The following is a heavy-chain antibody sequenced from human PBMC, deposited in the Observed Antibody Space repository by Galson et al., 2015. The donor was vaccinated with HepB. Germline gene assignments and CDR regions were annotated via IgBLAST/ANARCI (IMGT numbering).Heavy chain of an antibody. D-gene: IGHD6-19*01. CDR2: IKSKTDGGTT. CDR1: GFTFSNAW. J-gene: IGHJ5*02. CDR3: TTDLVSVAGLNWFDP. V-gene: IGHV3-15*01. Sequence: SLRLSCAASGFTFSNAWMSWVRQAPGKGLEWVGRIKSKTDGGTTDYAAPVKGRFTISRDDSKNTLYLQMNSLKTEDTAVYYCTTDLVSVAGLNWFDPWGQGTLVTVSS.